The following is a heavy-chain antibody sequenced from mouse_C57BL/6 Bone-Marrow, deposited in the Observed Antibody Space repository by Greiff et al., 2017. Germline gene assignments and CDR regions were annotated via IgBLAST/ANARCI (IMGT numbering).Heavy chain of an antibody. D-gene: IGHD3-1*01. J-gene: IGHJ4*01. CDR1: GFSLTSYG. Sequence: VMLVESGPGLVQPSQSLSITCTVSGFSLTSYGVHWVRQSPGKGLEWLGVIWRGGSTDYNAAFMSRLSITKDNSKSEVFFKMNSLQADDTAIYYFAKIGDSYYAMDYWGQGTSVTVSS. CDR3: AKIGDSYYAMDY. V-gene: IGHV2-5*01. CDR2: IWRGGST.